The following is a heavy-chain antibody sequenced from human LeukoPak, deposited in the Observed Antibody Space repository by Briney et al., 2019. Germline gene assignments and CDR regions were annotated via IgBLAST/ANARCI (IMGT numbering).Heavy chain of an antibody. CDR1: GYTFTGYY. V-gene: IGHV1-18*04. Sequence: ASVKVSCKASGYTFTGYYMHWVRQAPGQGLEWMGWISTYNGNTNYAQKFQGRVTMTTDTSTNTAYMELRSLKSNDTAVYYCARGKDYGDYCYWGQGTLVTVSS. CDR3: ARGKDYGDYCY. D-gene: IGHD4-17*01. CDR2: ISTYNGNT. J-gene: IGHJ4*02.